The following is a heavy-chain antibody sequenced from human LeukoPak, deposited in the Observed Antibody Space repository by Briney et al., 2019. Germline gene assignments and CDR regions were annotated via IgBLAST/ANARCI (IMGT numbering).Heavy chain of an antibody. V-gene: IGHV3-30*02. CDR1: GGTFSSYG. D-gene: IGHD6-19*01. CDR2: IRYDGSNK. Sequence: SCKASGGTFSSYGMHWVRQAPGKGLEWVAFIRYDGSNKYYADSVKGRFTISRDNSKNTLYLQMNSLRAEDTAVYYCAKDASLKYSSGWYRNYYYYYYMDVWGKGTTVTVSS. J-gene: IGHJ6*03. CDR3: AKDASLKYSSGWYRNYYYYYYMDV.